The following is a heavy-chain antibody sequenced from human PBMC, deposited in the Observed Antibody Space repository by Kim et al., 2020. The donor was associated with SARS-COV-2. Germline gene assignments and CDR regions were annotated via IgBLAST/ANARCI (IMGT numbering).Heavy chain of an antibody. V-gene: IGHV1-3*01. Sequence: YSQKFQGRVTITRDTSASTAYMELSSLRSEDTAVYYCARAGGPERLPFDYWGQGTLVTVSS. J-gene: IGHJ4*02. CDR3: ARAGGPERLPFDY. D-gene: IGHD1-1*01.